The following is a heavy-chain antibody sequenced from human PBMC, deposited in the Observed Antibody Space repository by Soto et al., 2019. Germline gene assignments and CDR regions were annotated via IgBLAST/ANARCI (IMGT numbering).Heavy chain of an antibody. J-gene: IGHJ6*02. Sequence: HPGGSLRLSCAASGFTFSSYAMHWVRQAPGKGLEWVAVISYDGSNKYYADSVKGRFTISRDNSKNTLYLQMNSLRAEDTAVYYCARDREELRYFDWLSRDRGQGYYYYGMDVWGQGTTVTVSS. CDR3: ARDREELRYFDWLSRDRGQGYYYYGMDV. V-gene: IGHV3-30-3*01. CDR2: ISYDGSNK. D-gene: IGHD3-9*01. CDR1: GFTFSSYA.